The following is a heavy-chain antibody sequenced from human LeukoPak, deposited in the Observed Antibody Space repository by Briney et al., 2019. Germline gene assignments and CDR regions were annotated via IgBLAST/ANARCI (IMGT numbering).Heavy chain of an antibody. J-gene: IGHJ6*02. CDR1: GFTFSSYC. CDR2: ITSSSSTI. D-gene: IGHD3-22*01. CDR3: ARGGAEWSDSSGYYAYYYGMDV. V-gene: IGHV3-48*01. Sequence: GGSLRLSCAASGFTFSSYCMTWARQAPGKGLEWVSYITSSSSTIYYADSVKGRFTISRDNAKNSLYLQMNSLRAEDTAVYYCARGGAEWSDSSGYYAYYYGMDVWGQGTTVTVSS.